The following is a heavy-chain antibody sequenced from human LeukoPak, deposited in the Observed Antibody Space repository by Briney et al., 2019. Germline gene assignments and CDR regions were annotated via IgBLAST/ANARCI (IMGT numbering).Heavy chain of an antibody. J-gene: IGHJ6*02. Sequence: SETLSLTCAVHGGSFSGYYWSWIRQPPGKGLEWIGEINHSGSTNYNPSLKSRVTISVDTPKNQFSLKLSSVTAADTAVYYCASLCGGDCYSLSTDYYYYGMDVWGQGTTVTVSS. CDR2: INHSGST. D-gene: IGHD2-21*02. CDR3: ASLCGGDCYSLSTDYYYYGMDV. CDR1: GGSFSGYY. V-gene: IGHV4-34*01.